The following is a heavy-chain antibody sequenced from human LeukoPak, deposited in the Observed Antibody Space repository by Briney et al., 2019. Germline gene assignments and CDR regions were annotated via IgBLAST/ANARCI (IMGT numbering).Heavy chain of an antibody. D-gene: IGHD5-24*01. CDR3: ARGMATITWGAFDI. CDR2: ISSSSSYI. V-gene: IGHV3-21*01. J-gene: IGHJ3*02. CDR1: GFTFSSYS. Sequence: GGSLRLSCAASGFTFSSYSMNWVRQAPGKGLEGVSSISSSSSYIYYADSVKGRFTISRDNAKNSLYLQMNSLRAEDTAVYYCARGMATITWGAFDIWGQGTMVTVSS.